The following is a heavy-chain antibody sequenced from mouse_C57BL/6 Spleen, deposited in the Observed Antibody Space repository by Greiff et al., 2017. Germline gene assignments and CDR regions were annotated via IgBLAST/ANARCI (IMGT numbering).Heavy chain of an antibody. D-gene: IGHD1-1*02. CDR1: GYTFTSYW. CDR2: INPSNGGT. CDR3: ARERDYGLYAMDY. V-gene: IGHV1-53*01. J-gene: IGHJ4*01. Sequence: VQLQQSGTELVKPGASVKLSCKASGYTFTSYWMNWVKQRPGQGLEWIGNINPSNGGTNYNEKFKSKATLTVDKSSSTAYMQLSSLTSEDSAVYYCARERDYGLYAMDYWGQGTSVTVSS.